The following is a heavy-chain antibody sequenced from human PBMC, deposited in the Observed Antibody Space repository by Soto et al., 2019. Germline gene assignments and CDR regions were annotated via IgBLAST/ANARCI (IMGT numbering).Heavy chain of an antibody. Sequence: SETLSLTCTVSGGSVSSGSYYWSWIRQPPGKGLEWIGYIYYSGSTNYNPSLKSRVTISVDTSKNQFSLKLSSVTAADTAVYYCARDGDYGDSYYYYYGMDVWGQGTTVTVSS. CDR3: ARDGDYGDSYYYYYGMDV. CDR2: IYYSGST. CDR1: GGSVSSGSYY. V-gene: IGHV4-61*01. D-gene: IGHD4-17*01. J-gene: IGHJ6*02.